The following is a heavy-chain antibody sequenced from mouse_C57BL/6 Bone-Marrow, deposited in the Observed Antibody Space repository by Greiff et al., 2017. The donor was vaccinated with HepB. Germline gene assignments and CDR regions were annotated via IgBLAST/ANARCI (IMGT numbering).Heavy chain of an antibody. CDR2: IDPSDSYT. D-gene: IGHD1-1*01. CDR3: ARRGLRGYFDV. V-gene: IGHV1-69*01. CDR1: GYTFTSYW. J-gene: IGHJ1*03. Sequence: QVQLQQPGAELVMPGASVKLSCKASGYTFTSYWMHWVKQRPGQGLEWIGEIDPSDSYTNYNQKFKGKSTLTVDKSSSTAYMQLSSLTSEDSAVYYCARRGLRGYFDVWGTGTTVTVAS.